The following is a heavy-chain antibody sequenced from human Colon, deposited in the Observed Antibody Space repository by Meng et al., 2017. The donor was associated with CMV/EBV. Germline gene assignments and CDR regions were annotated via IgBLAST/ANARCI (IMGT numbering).Heavy chain of an antibody. CDR3: ATTPGLMPEDNWFGP. J-gene: IGHJ5*02. CDR2: FDPEDGET. Sequence: SVHTLIDLSMHWVRHAPGRGLEWMGRFDPEDGETIFAQKFKGRVTLTEDTSTNTAYMELISLRSEDTAIYFCATTPGLMPEDNWFGPWGQGTLVTVSS. V-gene: IGHV1-24*01. CDR1: VHTLIDLS. D-gene: IGHD2-2*01.